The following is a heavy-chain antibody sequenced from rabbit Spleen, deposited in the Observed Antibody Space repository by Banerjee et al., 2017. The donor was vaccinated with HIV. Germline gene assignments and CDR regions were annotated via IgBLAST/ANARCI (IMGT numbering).Heavy chain of an antibody. V-gene: IGHV1S40*01. D-gene: IGHD1-1*01. CDR2: VYAGSSGST. J-gene: IGHJ6*01. Sequence: QSLEESGGDLVKPGASLRLTCTASGFSFSSGYDMCWVRQAPGKGLEWIACVYAGSSGSTYSATWAKGRFTISKTSSTTVTLQMTSLTAADTATYFCARDTSSSFSSYGMDLWGPGTLVTVS. CDR3: ARDTSSSFSSYGMDL. CDR1: GFSFSSGYD.